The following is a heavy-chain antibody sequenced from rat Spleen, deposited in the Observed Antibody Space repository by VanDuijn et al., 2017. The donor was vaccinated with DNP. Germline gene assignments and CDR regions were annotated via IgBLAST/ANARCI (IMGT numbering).Heavy chain of an antibody. J-gene: IGHJ2*01. CDR3: ANNWELYW. CDR1: GFTFNDYW. D-gene: IGHD5-1*01. Sequence: EVQLVESGGDLVQPGRSLKLSCVASGFTFNDYWMTWIRQVPGKGLEWVASIYKSGGSTYYPDSVKGRFTISRDNAKNTLYLQMHSLRSEDTATYYCANNWELYWWGQGVMVTVSS. V-gene: IGHV5-31*01. CDR2: IYKSGGST.